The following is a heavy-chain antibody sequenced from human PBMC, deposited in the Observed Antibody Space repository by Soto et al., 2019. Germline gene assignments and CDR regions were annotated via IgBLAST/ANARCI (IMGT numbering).Heavy chain of an antibody. CDR1: GGSISSGTSY. J-gene: IGHJ4*02. CDR3: ASIPRRGYSYGIDY. V-gene: IGHV4-31*03. Sequence: QMQLQESGPGLVKPSQTLSLTCNVSGGSISSGTSYWTWIRQHPGEGLEWIGHIYFTGATYSNPSLMSRLTMSVDTSKNQFSLKLTSVTAADTATYYCASIPRRGYSYGIDYWGQGTRVTVSS. CDR2: IYFTGAT. D-gene: IGHD2-21*02.